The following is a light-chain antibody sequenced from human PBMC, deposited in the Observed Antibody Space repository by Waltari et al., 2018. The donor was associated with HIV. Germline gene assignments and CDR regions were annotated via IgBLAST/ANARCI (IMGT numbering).Light chain of an antibody. Sequence: DIVMTQSPDSLAVSLGERTTINCKSSQSVLYSYNNKNYLAWYQNKPGQPPKLLIYWASTRESGVPDRFSGSGSGRDFTLTISSLQAEDVAVYYCQQYYSPPLTFGGGTKVEIK. CDR2: WAS. CDR1: QSVLYSYNNKNY. CDR3: QQYYSPPLT. V-gene: IGKV4-1*01. J-gene: IGKJ4*01.